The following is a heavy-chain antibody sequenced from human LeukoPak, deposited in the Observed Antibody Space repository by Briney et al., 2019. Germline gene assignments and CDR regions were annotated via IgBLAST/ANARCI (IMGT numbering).Heavy chain of an antibody. CDR2: IYYSGST. CDR3: ARVGYCGGDCFLFDY. CDR1: GVSISSYY. D-gene: IGHD2-21*02. V-gene: IGHV4-59*01. Sequence: SETLSLTCTVSGVSISSYYWSWVRQPPGKGLEWVGYIYYSGSTNYNPSLKSRVTISVDTSKNQFSLKLSSVTAADTAVYYCARVGYCGGDCFLFDYWGQGTLVTVSS. J-gene: IGHJ4*02.